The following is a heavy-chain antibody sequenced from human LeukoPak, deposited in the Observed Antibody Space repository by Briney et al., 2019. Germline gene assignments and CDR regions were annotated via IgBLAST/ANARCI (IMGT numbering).Heavy chain of an antibody. CDR3: ARFANGYYFDY. D-gene: IGHD2-8*01. CDR2: ISAYNGNT. CDR1: GGTFSSYA. V-gene: IGHV1-18*01. Sequence: ASVKVSCKASGGTFSSYAISWVRQAPGQGLEWMGWISAYNGNTNYAQKLQGRVTMTTDTSTSTAYMELRSLRSDDTAVYYCARFANGYYFDYWGQGTLVTVSS. J-gene: IGHJ4*02.